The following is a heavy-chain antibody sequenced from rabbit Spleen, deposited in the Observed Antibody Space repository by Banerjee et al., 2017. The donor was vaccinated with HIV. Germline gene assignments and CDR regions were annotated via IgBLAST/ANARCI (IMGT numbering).Heavy chain of an antibody. V-gene: IGHV1S40*01. CDR3: ARGSATMTMVITGYYLTL. CDR1: GFSFNSGYD. J-gene: IGHJ4*01. Sequence: VESGGGLVKPGASLTLTCKASGFSFNSGYDMCWVRQAPGKGLEWVACAYAGSSGSTYSATWAKGRFTISKTSSTTVTLQMTRLTAADTATYFCARGSATMTMVITGYYLTLWGQGTLVTVS. D-gene: IGHD2-1*01. CDR2: AYAGSSGST.